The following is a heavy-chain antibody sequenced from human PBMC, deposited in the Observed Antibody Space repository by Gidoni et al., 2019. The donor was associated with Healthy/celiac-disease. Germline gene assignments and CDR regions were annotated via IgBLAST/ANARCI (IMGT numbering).Heavy chain of an antibody. D-gene: IGHD3-10*01. J-gene: IGHJ4*02. CDR1: GGSISSSSYY. Sequence: QLQLQESGPGLVKPSETLSLTCTVSGGSISSSSYYWGWIRQPPGKGLEWIGGIYYSGSTYYNPSLKSRVTISVDTSKNQFSLKLSSVTAADTAVYYCARAPPWGFGELFFDYWGQGTLVTVSS. V-gene: IGHV4-39*07. CDR2: IYYSGST. CDR3: ARAPPWGFGELFFDY.